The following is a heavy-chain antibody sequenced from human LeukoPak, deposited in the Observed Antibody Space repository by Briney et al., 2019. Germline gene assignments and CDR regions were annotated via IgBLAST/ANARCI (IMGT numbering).Heavy chain of an antibody. D-gene: IGHD6-13*01. CDR2: ISSSSSYI. CDR1: GFTFSSYS. J-gene: IGHJ4*02. Sequence: GESLKISCAASGFTFSSYSMNWVRQAPGKGLEWVSSISSSSSYIYYADSVKGRFTISRDNAKNSLYLQMNSLRAEDTAVCYCARYGSLRAAAKFYYFDYWGQGTLVTVSS. CDR3: ARYGSLRAAAKFYYFDY. V-gene: IGHV3-21*01.